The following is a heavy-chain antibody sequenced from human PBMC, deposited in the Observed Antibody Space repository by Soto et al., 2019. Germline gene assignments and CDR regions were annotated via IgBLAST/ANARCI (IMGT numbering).Heavy chain of an antibody. CDR3: AKEKMVRAGKAARPFDY. J-gene: IGHJ4*02. V-gene: IGHV3-30*18. CDR2: ISYDGSNK. CDR1: GFTFSSYG. D-gene: IGHD6-6*01. Sequence: PGGSLRLSCAASGFTFSSYGMHWVRQAPGKGLEWVAVISYDGSNKYYADSVKGRFTISRDNSKNTLYLQMNSLRAEDTAVYYCAKEKMVRAGKAARPFDYWGQGTLVTVSS.